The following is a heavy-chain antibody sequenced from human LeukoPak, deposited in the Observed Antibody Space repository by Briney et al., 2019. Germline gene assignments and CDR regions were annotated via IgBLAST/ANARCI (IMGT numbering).Heavy chain of an antibody. J-gene: IGHJ4*02. D-gene: IGHD2-15*01. CDR1: GGSFSGYY. Sequence: SETLSLTCAVYGGSFSGYYWSWIRQPPGKGLEWIGEINHSGSTNYNPSLKSRVTISVDTSKNQFSLKLSSVTAADTAVYYWARGRGRGWPNYWGQGTLVTVSS. V-gene: IGHV4-34*01. CDR2: INHSGST. CDR3: ARGRGRGWPNY.